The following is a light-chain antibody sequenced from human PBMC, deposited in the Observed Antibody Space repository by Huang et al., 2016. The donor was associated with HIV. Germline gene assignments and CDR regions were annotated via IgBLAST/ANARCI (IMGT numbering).Light chain of an antibody. J-gene: IGKJ2*01. V-gene: IGKV3-15*01. CDR1: QSVSRN. CDR3: QQYNNWPPGT. Sequence: EIVMTQSPATLSVSPGEGATLFCRASQSVSRNLAWYQQRPGRAPRLLIYGASTRATGIQARFSGSGSGTEFSLTISSLQSEDFAIYYCQQYNNWPPGTFGQGTKVEIK. CDR2: GAS.